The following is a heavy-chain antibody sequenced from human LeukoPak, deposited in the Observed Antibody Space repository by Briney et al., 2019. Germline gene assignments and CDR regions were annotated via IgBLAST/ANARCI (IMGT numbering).Heavy chain of an antibody. V-gene: IGHV3-30*18. Sequence: PGRSLRLSCAASGFTFSSYGMHWVRQAPGKGLEWVAVISYDGSNKYYADSVKGRFTISRDNSKNALYLQMNSLRAEDTAVYYCAKDRGYCSSTSCYNYYYYGMDVWGKGTTVTVSS. D-gene: IGHD2-2*01. CDR2: ISYDGSNK. CDR1: GFTFSSYG. J-gene: IGHJ6*04. CDR3: AKDRGYCSSTSCYNYYYYGMDV.